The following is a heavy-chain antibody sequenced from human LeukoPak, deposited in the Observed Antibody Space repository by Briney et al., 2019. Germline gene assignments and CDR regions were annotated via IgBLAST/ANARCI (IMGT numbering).Heavy chain of an antibody. V-gene: IGHV4-59*08. J-gene: IGHJ2*01. Sequence: SETLSLTCTVSGGSISSYCWSWIRQPPGKGLEGIGYTYYSGSTNYNPSLKRRVTISVDTSKNHFSLKLSSVTAADTAVYYCARRIQLLWYFALWGRGTLPTAYS. CDR1: GGSISSYC. CDR2: TYYSGST. D-gene: IGHD5-18*01. CDR3: ARRIQLLWYFAL.